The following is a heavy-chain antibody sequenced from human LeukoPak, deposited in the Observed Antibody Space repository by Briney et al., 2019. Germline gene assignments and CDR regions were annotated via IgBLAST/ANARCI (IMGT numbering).Heavy chain of an antibody. V-gene: IGHV3-48*02. J-gene: IGHJ3*01. D-gene: IGHD3-22*01. CDR3: AKVAGYFESSGDHDAFDF. Sequence: GGALTLSCVASGFPLSNHRMNWLGPAAGKGREGVACICVCTSTIYYADSVKRRFTIARDNDKNSLYLQMNSLRDEDTAEYYCAKVAGYFESSGDHDAFDFWGQGTMVTVSS. CDR2: ICVCTSTI. CDR1: GFPLSNHR.